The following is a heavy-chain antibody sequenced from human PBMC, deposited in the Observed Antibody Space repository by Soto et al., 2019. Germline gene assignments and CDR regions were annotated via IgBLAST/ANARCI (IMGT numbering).Heavy chain of an antibody. CDR1: GYTFTSNY. CDR2: INPSGGST. CDR3: ARDQAYYDILTGYLHLSAFDI. Sequence: ASVKVSCKASGYTFTSNYMHWVRQAPGQGLEWMGIINPSGGSTSYAQKFQGRVTMTRDTSTSTVYMELSSLRSEDTAVYYCARDQAYYDILTGYLHLSAFDIWGQGTMVTVSS. D-gene: IGHD3-9*01. J-gene: IGHJ3*02. V-gene: IGHV1-46*03.